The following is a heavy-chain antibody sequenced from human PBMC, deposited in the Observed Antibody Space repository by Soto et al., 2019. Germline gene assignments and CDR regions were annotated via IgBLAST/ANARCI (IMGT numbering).Heavy chain of an antibody. J-gene: IGHJ4*02. D-gene: IGHD3-22*01. CDR1: GFTFSSYA. CDR3: ARDGVRYYDSSGYRPIYYFDY. V-gene: IGHV3-30-3*01. Sequence: QVQLVESGGGVVQPGRSLRLSCAASGFTFSSYAMHWVRQAPGKGLEWVAVISYDGSNKYYADSVKGRFTISRDNSKNTLYLQMNSLRAEDTAVYYCARDGVRYYDSSGYRPIYYFDYWGQGTLVTVSS. CDR2: ISYDGSNK.